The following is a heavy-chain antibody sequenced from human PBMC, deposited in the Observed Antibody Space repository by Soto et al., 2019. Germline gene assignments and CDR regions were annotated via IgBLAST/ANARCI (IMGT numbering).Heavy chain of an antibody. Sequence: NPSETLSLTCSVSGGSISGEYDHWTWKRQSPGKGLEWIGYIHYSGSILYNPSFKSRISMSVDTSKNQFSLQLSSVTASDTAVYFCVREDDGGDRDYYGLDVWGQGTTVTVSS. V-gene: IGHV4-30-4*01. D-gene: IGHD1-1*01. CDR3: VREDDGGDRDYYGLDV. CDR2: IHYSGSI. J-gene: IGHJ6*02. CDR1: GGSISGEYDH.